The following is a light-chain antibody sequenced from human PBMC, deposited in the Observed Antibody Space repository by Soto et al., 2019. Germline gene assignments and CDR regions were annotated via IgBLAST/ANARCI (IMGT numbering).Light chain of an antibody. Sequence: EVVMTQSPATLSVSPGERVTLSCRASESVHRNLSSSHQKPGQVPSLLIYYASTRATGVPDRFTGSGSGTESTLTISSLQSEDFGVYHCQHYSTWPPTFGPGTKVEIK. CDR2: YAS. CDR3: QHYSTWPPT. V-gene: IGKV3-15*01. J-gene: IGKJ3*01. CDR1: ESVHRN.